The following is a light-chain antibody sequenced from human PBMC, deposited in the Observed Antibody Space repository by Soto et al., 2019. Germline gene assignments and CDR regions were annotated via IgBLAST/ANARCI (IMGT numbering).Light chain of an antibody. CDR1: QGISNS. CDR2: TAS. CDR3: QQFQSYPVT. V-gene: IGKV1-16*01. Sequence: EIQMTQSPSSLSASVGDRVTITCRASQGISNSLAWYQQKPGKAPKSLIYTASNLESGVPSRFSGSGSGTDFTRTISSLPPGDFETDYDQQFQSYPVTLGGGTKV. J-gene: IGKJ4*01.